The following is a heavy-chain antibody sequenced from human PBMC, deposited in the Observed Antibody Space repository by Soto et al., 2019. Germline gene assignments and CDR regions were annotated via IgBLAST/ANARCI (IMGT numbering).Heavy chain of an antibody. D-gene: IGHD5-18*01. CDR1: GGTFSSYA. Sequence: SVKVSCKASGGTFSSYAISWVRQAPGQGLEWMGGIIPIFGTANYAQKFQGRATITADESTSTAYMELSSLRSDDTAVYYCARGRDVDTDMVTSWYRFDPWGQGALVTVSS. CDR2: IIPIFGTA. J-gene: IGHJ5*02. CDR3: ARGRDVDTDMVTSWYRFDP. V-gene: IGHV1-69*13.